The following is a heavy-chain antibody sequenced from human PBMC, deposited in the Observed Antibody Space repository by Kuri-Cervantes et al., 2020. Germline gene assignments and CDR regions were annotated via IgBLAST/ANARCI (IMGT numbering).Heavy chain of an antibody. CDR3: ARDQLLWFGENNWFDP. CDR1: DGSISSYY. D-gene: IGHD3-10*01. J-gene: IGHJ5*02. CDR2: IYTSGST. V-gene: IGHV4-4*07. Sequence: GSLRLSCTVSDGSISSYYWSWIRQPAGKGLEWIGRIYTSGSTNYNPSLKSRVTISVDTSKNQFSLKLSSVTAADTAVYYCARDQLLWFGENNWFDPWGQGTLVTVSS.